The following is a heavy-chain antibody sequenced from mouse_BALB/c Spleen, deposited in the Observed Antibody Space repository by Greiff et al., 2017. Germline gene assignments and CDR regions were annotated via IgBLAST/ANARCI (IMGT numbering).Heavy chain of an antibody. J-gene: IGHJ2*01. D-gene: IGHD4-1*01. CDR1: GYTFSSYW. CDR2: INPGSGGT. CDR3: ARWGLGRRYFDY. Sequence: VQLQQSGAELMKPGASVKISCKATGYTFSSYWIEWVKQRPGQGLEWIGVINPGSGGTNYNEKFKGKATLTADKSSSTAYMQLSSLTSDDSAVYFCARWGLGRRYFDYWGQGTTLTVSS. V-gene: IGHV1-54*01.